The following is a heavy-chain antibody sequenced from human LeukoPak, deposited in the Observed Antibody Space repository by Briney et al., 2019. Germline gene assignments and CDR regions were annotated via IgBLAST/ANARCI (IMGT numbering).Heavy chain of an antibody. Sequence: VGSLRLSCAASGFTFSSYSMNWVRQAPGKALEWVSYISSSSSTIYYADSVKGRFTISRDNAKNSLYLQMSSLRDEDTSVYYCARGMDELAYCGGYCYLGWFDPWGQGTLVTVSS. D-gene: IGHD2-21*01. CDR2: ISSSSSTI. V-gene: IGHV3-48*02. J-gene: IGHJ5*02. CDR1: GFTFSSYS. CDR3: ARGMDELAYCGGYCYLGWFDP.